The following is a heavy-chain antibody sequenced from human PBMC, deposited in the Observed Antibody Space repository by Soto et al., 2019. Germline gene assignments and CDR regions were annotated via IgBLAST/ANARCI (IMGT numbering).Heavy chain of an antibody. CDR3: VRDGTKTLRAWLDP. J-gene: IGHJ5*02. D-gene: IGHD1-1*01. CDR1: GASISGFY. CDR2: SYATGTS. V-gene: IGHV4-4*07. Sequence: SETLSLTCTVSGASISGFYWSCLRKSAGKGLEWIGRSYATGTSDYNPSLKSRVMMSVDTSKKQFSLKLRSVTAADTAVHYCVRDGTKTLRAWLDPWGQGIWVTVS.